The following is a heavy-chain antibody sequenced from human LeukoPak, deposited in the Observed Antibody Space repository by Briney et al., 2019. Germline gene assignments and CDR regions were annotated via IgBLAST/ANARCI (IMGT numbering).Heavy chain of an antibody. V-gene: IGHV4-59*12. CDR2: IYGSGST. D-gene: IGHD4/OR15-4a*01. CDR1: SGSIRSYY. CDR3: ARSTMVNTATGWFDP. J-gene: IGHJ5*02. Sequence: PSETLSLTCTVSSGSIRSYYWSWIRQPPGKGLEWIGYIYGSGSTNFNPSLKSRVTMSVDTSKNQISLRLSFVTAADTAMYYCARSTMVNTATGWFDPWGQGTLVTVSS.